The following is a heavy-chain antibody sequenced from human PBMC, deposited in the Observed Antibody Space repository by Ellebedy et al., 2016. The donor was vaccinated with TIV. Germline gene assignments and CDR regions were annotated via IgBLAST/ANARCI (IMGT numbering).Heavy chain of an antibody. CDR2: ISTSSHDI. CDR3: ARDRDGY. D-gene: IGHD5-24*01. V-gene: IGHV3-21*01. CDR1: GFTFSIYN. J-gene: IGHJ4*02. Sequence: GESLKISXAASGFTFSIYNMNWVRQAPGKGLEWVSFISTSSHDIYYADSVKGRFTISRDNAKNSLYLQMNSLRAEDTAVYYCARDRDGYWGQGTLVTVSS.